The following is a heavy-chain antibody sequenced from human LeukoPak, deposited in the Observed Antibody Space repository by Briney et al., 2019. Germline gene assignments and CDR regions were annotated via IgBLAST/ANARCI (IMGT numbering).Heavy chain of an antibody. Sequence: GGSLGLSCAASGFTFSDYYMSWVRQAPGKGLEWVSAISGSGGSTYYADSVKGRFTISRDNSKNTLYLQMNSLRAEDTAVYYCAKELSERYFDWLFPYYFDYWGQGTLVTVSS. D-gene: IGHD3-9*01. CDR1: GFTFSDYY. J-gene: IGHJ4*02. V-gene: IGHV3-23*01. CDR3: AKELSERYFDWLFPYYFDY. CDR2: ISGSGGST.